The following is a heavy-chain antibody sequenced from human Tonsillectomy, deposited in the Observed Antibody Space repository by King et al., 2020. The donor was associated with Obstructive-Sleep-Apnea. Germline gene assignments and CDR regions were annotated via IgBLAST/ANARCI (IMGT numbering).Heavy chain of an antibody. J-gene: IGHJ4*02. D-gene: IGHD3-22*01. CDR3: ARDHYYYDSSGHSNFDY. Sequence: VQLVESGGGLVQPGGSLRLSCAASGFTFSSYWMSWVRQAPGKGLEWVANLTQDGSEKYYLDSVKGLFTISRDNAKNSLYLQMNSLRAADTAVYYCARDHYYYDSSGHSNFDYWGQGTLVTVSS. CDR2: LTQDGSEK. V-gene: IGHV3-7*01. CDR1: GFTFSSYW.